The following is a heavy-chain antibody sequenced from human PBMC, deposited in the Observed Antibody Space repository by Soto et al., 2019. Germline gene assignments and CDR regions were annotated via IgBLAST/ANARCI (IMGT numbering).Heavy chain of an antibody. Sequence: GGSLRLSCAVSGFTFSRYSMNWVRQAPGKGLEWVSHISGSGNTRYYADSVKGRITVSRDNAKNSLYLQMNSLRDEDTAVYYCARDCGSCYYYGMDVWGQGTTVTVSS. CDR1: GFTFSRYS. J-gene: IGHJ6*02. CDR3: ARDCGSCYYYGMDV. D-gene: IGHD2-15*01. CDR2: ISGSGNTR. V-gene: IGHV3-48*02.